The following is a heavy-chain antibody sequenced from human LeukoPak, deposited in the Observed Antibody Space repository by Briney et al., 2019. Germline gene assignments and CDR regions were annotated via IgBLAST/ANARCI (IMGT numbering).Heavy chain of an antibody. V-gene: IGHV3-11*04. CDR1: GFTFSDYN. D-gene: IGHD5-18*01. J-gene: IGHJ4*02. Sequence: GGSLRLSCSASGFTFSDYNMRWIRQAPGKGLEWVSYISRSGSTKYYADSVKGRFTISRDNAKNSLYLQMNSLRAEDTAVYYCARHLSGVTGYTYGRGIDYWGQGTLVTVSS. CDR3: ARHLSGVTGYTYGRGIDY. CDR2: ISRSGSTK.